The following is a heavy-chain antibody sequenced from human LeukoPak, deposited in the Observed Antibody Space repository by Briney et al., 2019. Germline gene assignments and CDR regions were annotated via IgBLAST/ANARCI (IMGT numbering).Heavy chain of an antibody. D-gene: IGHD4-17*01. Sequence: PSETLSLTCAVSGAFITNTHWWSCTRQPPGKRLEWIGEIYHSGTTNYNPSLKSRVTMSVDKSKNQFSLKLSSVTAADTAVYYCATYFYGEYGSYYFDYWGQGTLVTVSS. CDR2: IYHSGTT. CDR3: ATYFYGEYGSYYFDY. CDR1: GAFITNTHW. V-gene: IGHV4-4*02. J-gene: IGHJ4*02.